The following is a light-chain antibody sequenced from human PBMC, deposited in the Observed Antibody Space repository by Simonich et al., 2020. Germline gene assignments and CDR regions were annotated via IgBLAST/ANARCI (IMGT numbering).Light chain of an antibody. CDR1: QSVLYSSNNKNY. CDR3: QQYYRTPFT. Sequence: DIVMTQSPDSLAVSLGERATINCKSSQSVLYSSNNKNYLAWYQQKPGQPPKLLIYWASTRESGVPNRVSGSGSGTDFTLTIRSLQAEDVAVYFCQQYYRTPFTFGPGTKVDIK. J-gene: IGKJ3*01. CDR2: WAS. V-gene: IGKV4-1*01.